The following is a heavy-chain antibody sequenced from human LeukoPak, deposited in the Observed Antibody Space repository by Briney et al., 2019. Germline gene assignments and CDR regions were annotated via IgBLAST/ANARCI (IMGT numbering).Heavy chain of an antibody. CDR2: IKQDGSEK. D-gene: IGHD2-15*01. Sequence: GGSLRLSCAASRFTISSYGMTWVRQAPGKGLEWVANIKQDGSEKYYVDSVKGRFTISRDNAKNSLYGQMTSLTAEDGAKNYGARGDHPRGAVDYWGQGILVTVSS. V-gene: IGHV3-7*05. CDR3: ARGDHPRGAVDY. CDR1: RFTISSYG. J-gene: IGHJ4*02.